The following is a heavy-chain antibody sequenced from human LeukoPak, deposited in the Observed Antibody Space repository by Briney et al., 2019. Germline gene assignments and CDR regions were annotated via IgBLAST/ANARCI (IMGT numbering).Heavy chain of an antibody. D-gene: IGHD2-2*01. CDR3: ARLLGSDIVVVPAAIT. Sequence: PSETLSLTCTVSGGSISSSSYYWGWIRQPPGKGLEWIGSIYYSGSTYYNPSLKSRVTISVDTSKNQFSLKLSSVTAADTAVYYCARLLGSDIVVVPAAITWGQGTLVTVSS. V-gene: IGHV4-39*01. J-gene: IGHJ5*02. CDR2: IYYSGST. CDR1: GGSISSSSYY.